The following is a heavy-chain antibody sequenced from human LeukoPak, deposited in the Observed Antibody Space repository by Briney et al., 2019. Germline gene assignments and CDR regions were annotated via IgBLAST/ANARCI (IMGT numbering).Heavy chain of an antibody. CDR2: LSSSSTYI. CDR1: GFIFSGYS. CDR3: ARGYYDFWSGYSTPFDY. D-gene: IGHD3-3*01. J-gene: IGHJ4*02. Sequence: PGGSLRLSCAASGFIFSGYSMNWVRQAPGKGLEWVSSLSSSSTYIYYADSVKGRFTISRDNAKNSLYLQMNSLRAEDTAVYYCARGYYDFWSGYSTPFDYWGQGTLVTVSS. V-gene: IGHV3-21*01.